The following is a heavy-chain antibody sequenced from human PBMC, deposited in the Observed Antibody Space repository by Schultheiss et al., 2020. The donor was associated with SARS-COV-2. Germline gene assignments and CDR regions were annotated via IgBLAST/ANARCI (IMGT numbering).Heavy chain of an antibody. J-gene: IGHJ6*02. D-gene: IGHD2-2*01. CDR2: ISGSGNST. Sequence: GGSLRLSCAASGFTFDDYAMHWVRQAPGKGLEWVSSISGSGNSTYYADSVKGRFTVSRDKSKNTLYLQMNSLRAEDTAVYYCARDNGGCSSTSCYRPMDVWGQGTTVTVSS. CDR3: ARDNGGCSSTSCYRPMDV. V-gene: IGHV3-23*01. CDR1: GFTFDDYA.